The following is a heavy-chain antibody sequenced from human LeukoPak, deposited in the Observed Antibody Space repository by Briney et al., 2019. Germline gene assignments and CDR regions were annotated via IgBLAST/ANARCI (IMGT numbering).Heavy chain of an antibody. CDR2: IWYDGSNK. V-gene: IGHV3-33*01. Sequence: GGSLRLSCAASGFTFSSYGMHWVRQAPGKGLGWVAVIWYDGSNKYYADSVKGRFTISRDNSKNTLYLQMNSLRAEDTAVYYCARDGVGATSESDYWGQGTLVTVSS. D-gene: IGHD1-26*01. J-gene: IGHJ4*02. CDR3: ARDGVGATSESDY. CDR1: GFTFSSYG.